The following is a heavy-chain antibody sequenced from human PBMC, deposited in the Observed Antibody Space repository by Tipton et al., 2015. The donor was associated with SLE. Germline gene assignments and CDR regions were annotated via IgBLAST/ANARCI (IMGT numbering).Heavy chain of an antibody. J-gene: IGHJ4*02. V-gene: IGHV4-34*01. CDR3: ARGLYGDEPGY. Sequence: LRLSCAVYGGSFSGYYCSWIRPPPGKGVGGIGEINHSGSTNYNPSLKSRVTISVDTSKNQFSLKLTSLTPADTAVYYWARGLYGDEPGYWGQGTLVTVSS. CDR2: INHSGST. D-gene: IGHD4-17*01. CDR1: GGSFSGYY.